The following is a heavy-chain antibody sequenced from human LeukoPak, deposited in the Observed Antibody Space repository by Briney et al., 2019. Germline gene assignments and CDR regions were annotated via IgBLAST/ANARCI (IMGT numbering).Heavy chain of an antibody. CDR3: ARGPTRNYFDY. CDR1: GGSISNYY. Sequence: SETLSLTCTVSGGSISNYYWSWIRQPPGKGLDWIGYIYYSGSTNYNPSLKSRVTISVDTSKNQFSLKLSSVTAADTAVYYCARGPTRNYFDYWGQGTLVTVSS. CDR2: IYYSGST. V-gene: IGHV4-59*01. J-gene: IGHJ4*02.